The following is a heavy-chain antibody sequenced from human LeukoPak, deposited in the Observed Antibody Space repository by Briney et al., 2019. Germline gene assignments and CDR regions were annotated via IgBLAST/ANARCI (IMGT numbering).Heavy chain of an antibody. D-gene: IGHD5-24*01. CDR2: ISGSXDXT. V-gene: IGHV3-23*01. CDR3: AKDGARDGYNYPDY. J-gene: IGHJ4*02. CDR1: GFTFTNXX. Sequence: GGSXRXSXAXSGFTFTNXXXXXXRQAPGXXXXXXXXISGSXDXTYYADSVXXRFXXXRDKSKNTLYLQMNSLRAEDTAVYYCAKDGARDGYNYPDYWGQGTLVTVSS.